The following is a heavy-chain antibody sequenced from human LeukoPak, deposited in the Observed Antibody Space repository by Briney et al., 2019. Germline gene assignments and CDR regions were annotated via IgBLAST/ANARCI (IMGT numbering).Heavy chain of an antibody. V-gene: IGHV3-23*01. Sequence: GGSLRLSCAASGVIFSTYAMTWVRQAPGKGLEWVSGISASGVSTHYADSVKGRFTISRDNSKNTLYLQMNSLRAEDMAVYYCAKEYGPGSYYYDYWGQGTLVTVSS. CDR1: GVIFSTYA. CDR3: AKEYGPGSYYYDY. D-gene: IGHD3-10*01. J-gene: IGHJ4*02. CDR2: ISASGVST.